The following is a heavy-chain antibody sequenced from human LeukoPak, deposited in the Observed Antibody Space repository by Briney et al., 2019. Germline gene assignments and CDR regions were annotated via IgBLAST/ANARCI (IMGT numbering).Heavy chain of an antibody. CDR3: ARGRMQPSYGAPLAY. Sequence: PGGSLRLSCAASGFTFSTYWMNWVRQAPGKGLEWVANIKLDGSEKYYTDSVKGRFTISRDNAKNSLYLQMTSLRADDTAVYYCARGRMQPSYGAPLAYWGQGTLVTVSS. V-gene: IGHV3-7*01. CDR1: GFTFSTYW. J-gene: IGHJ4*02. D-gene: IGHD4-17*01. CDR2: IKLDGSEK.